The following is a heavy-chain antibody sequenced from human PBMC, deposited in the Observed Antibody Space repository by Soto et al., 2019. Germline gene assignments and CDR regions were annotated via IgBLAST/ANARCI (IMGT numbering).Heavy chain of an antibody. V-gene: IGHV4-39*01. CDR3: PRLTYYDFWSGYYAGDAFDI. CDR2: IYYSGST. Sequence: QLQLQESGPGLVKPSETLSLTCTVSGGSISSSSYYWGWIRQPPGKGLEWIGSIYYSGSTYYNPSLKSRVTISVDKSKNQFSLKLSSVTAADTAVYYCPRLTYYDFWSGYYAGDAFDIWGQGTMVTVSS. D-gene: IGHD3-3*01. J-gene: IGHJ3*02. CDR1: GGSISSSSYY.